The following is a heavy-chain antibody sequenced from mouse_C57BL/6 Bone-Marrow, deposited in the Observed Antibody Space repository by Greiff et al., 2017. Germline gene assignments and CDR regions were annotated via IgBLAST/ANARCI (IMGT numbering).Heavy chain of an antibody. CDR2: IYHRDGST. V-gene: IGHV1-85*01. CDR1: GYTFTSYD. Sequence: QVQLQQSGPELVQPGASVKLSCKASGYTFTSYDINWVKQRPGQGLEWVGWIYHRDGSTKYNEKIEGKATLTVDTSSSTAYMELHSLTSDDSAVYFCARGVVVYYYAMDYWGQGTSVTVSS. J-gene: IGHJ4*01. D-gene: IGHD1-1*01. CDR3: ARGVVVYYYAMDY.